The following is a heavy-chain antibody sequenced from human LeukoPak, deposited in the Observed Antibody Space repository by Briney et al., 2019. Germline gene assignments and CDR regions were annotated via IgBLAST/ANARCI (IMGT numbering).Heavy chain of an antibody. CDR1: GFTFSSYW. D-gene: IGHD3-22*01. CDR3: AREDSSGYYGTFYYYYYMDV. J-gene: IGHJ6*03. V-gene: IGHV3-7*01. CDR2: IKQDGSEK. Sequence: GGSLRLSCAASGFTFSSYWMHWVRQAPGKGLEWVANIKQDGSEKYYVDSVKGRFTISRDNAKNSLYLQMNSLRAEDTAVYYCAREDSSGYYGTFYYYYYMDVWGKGTTVTVSS.